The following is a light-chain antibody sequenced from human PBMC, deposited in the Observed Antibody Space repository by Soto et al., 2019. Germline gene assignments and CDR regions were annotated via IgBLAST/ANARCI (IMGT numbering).Light chain of an antibody. J-gene: IGKJ4*02. CDR2: APS. CDR3: QRANRFALR. V-gene: IGKV1-12*01. Sequence: DIQMTQSPSSVSASVGDRVTITCRASQGISSWLAWYQHKPGKAPTLLNYAPSSLQSGVPSRFSGSGSGTDFTLTISSLKAEDFATYCCQRANRFALRFGGGIKVDIK. CDR1: QGISSW.